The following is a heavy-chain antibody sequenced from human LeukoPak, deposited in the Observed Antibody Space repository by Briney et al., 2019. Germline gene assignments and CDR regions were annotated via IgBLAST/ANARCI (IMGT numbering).Heavy chain of an antibody. J-gene: IGHJ3*02. D-gene: IGHD6-13*01. V-gene: IGHV3-53*01. CDR1: GFTVSTNY. Sequence: GGPLRLSCAGSGFTVSTNYMNWVRQAPGKGLEWVSVIYSGGSTYYADSVKGRFTISRDNSKNTLYLQMNSLRAEDTAVYYCARADSSTWYSLNLIWGQGTMVTVSS. CDR2: IYSGGST. CDR3: ARADSSTWYSLNLI.